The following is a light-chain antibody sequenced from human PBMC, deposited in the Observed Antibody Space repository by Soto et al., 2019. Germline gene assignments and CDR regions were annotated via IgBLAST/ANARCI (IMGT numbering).Light chain of an antibody. J-gene: IGKJ5*01. CDR1: QSVDGN. V-gene: IGKV3D-15*01. CDR2: GGS. CDR3: RQYNSWPLT. Sequence: EVLMTQSPATLSVSPGERATLSCRASQSVDGNLAWDQQEPGQAPRLLISGGSTRATGVPGRFSGSGSGTEFTLTTISMQSQDVAVVCCRQYNSWPLTFGPGTRLEIK.